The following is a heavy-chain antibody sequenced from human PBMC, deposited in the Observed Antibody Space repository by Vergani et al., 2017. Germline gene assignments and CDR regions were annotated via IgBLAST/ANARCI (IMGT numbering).Heavy chain of an antibody. CDR3: AKELLQSYYYGLDV. Sequence: EAQLLESGGGLVQPGGSLRLSCAVSGFTFSSYAMSWVRQAPGKGLEWVSAIGGSGSITYYADSVKGRFTISRDNSKNTLYLQMHSLRAEDTAVYYCAKELLQSYYYGLDVWGQGTTVTVSS. J-gene: IGHJ6*02. D-gene: IGHD3-10*01. V-gene: IGHV3-23*01. CDR1: GFTFSSYA. CDR2: IGGSGSIT.